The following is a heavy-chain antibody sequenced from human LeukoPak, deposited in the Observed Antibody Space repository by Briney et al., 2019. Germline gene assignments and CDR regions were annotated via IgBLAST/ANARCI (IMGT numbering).Heavy chain of an antibody. J-gene: IGHJ4*02. CDR1: GYTFSDFG. D-gene: IGHD3-22*01. Sequence: ASVKVSCKASGYTFSDFGISWVRQAPGQGLEWMGWISTYNGNTNYAQKLQGRVAINTDTSTSTAYMELRSPRSDDTAVYYCARDCDRSGYYCYWGQGTLVTVSS. CDR3: ARDCDRSGYYCY. V-gene: IGHV1-18*01. CDR2: ISTYNGNT.